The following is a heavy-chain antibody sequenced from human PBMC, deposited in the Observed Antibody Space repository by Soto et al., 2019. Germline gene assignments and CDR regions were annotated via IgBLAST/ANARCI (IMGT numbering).Heavy chain of an antibody. J-gene: IGHJ4*02. V-gene: IGHV5-51*01. CDR2: IYPGDSDT. D-gene: IGHD3-16*02. Sequence: PGESLKISCKGSGYSFTSYWIGWVRQMPGKGLEWMGIIYPGDSDTRYSPSFQGQVTISADKSISTAYLQWSSLKASDTAMYYCASSYDYVWGSYSSRPYYFDYWGQGTLVTVSS. CDR1: GYSFTSYW. CDR3: ASSYDYVWGSYSSRPYYFDY.